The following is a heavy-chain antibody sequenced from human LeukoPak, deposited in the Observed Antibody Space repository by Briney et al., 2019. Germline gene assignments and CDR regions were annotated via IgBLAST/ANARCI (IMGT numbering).Heavy chain of an antibody. V-gene: IGHV3-23*01. J-gene: IGHJ1*01. CDR2: IKSGGWA. D-gene: IGHD4-17*01. CDR1: GFIFANYA. Sequence: PGGSLRLSCTGSGFIFANYAMVWVRQTPGEELQWVSAIKSGGWADYAGSVQGRFTMSRDNSKNTVFLQMNSLRAEDTAIYYCGRDPNGDYIGAFDFQRWGQGTQVTVSS. CDR3: GRDPNGDYIGAFDFQR.